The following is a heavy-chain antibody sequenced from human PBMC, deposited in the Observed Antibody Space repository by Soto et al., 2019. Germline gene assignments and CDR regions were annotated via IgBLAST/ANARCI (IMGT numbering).Heavy chain of an antibody. V-gene: IGHV3-21*01. CDR1: GFPFRSYS. D-gene: IGHD1-1*01. Sequence: EVQLVESGGGLVKPGGSLRLSCAASGFPFRSYSMYWVRQAPWKGLEWVSSISSSSSYIYYADSVKARFPISRDNVKNSLNLQVYRLRADDTAVYYRARDLDVSQRWYYYGMDVWCQRATVTVSS. CDR3: ARDLDVSQRWYYYGMDV. CDR2: ISSSSSYI. J-gene: IGHJ6*02.